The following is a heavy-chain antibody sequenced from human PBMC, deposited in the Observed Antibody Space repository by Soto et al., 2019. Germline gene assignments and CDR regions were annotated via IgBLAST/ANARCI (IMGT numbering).Heavy chain of an antibody. CDR3: ARASFDYYDSSGYSLDY. V-gene: IGHV4-30-2*01. D-gene: IGHD3-22*01. Sequence: QLQLQESGSGLVKPSQTLSLTCAVSGGSISSGGYSWSWIRQPPGKGLEWIGYIYHSGSTYYNPSLKRRVTISVDRSKNQFSLKLSSVTAADTAVYYCARASFDYYDSSGYSLDYWGQGTLVTVSS. CDR2: IYHSGST. CDR1: GGSISSGGYS. J-gene: IGHJ4*02.